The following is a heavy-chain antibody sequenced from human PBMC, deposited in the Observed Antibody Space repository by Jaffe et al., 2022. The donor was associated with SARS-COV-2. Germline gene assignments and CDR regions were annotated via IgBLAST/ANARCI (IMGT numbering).Heavy chain of an antibody. CDR3: TRWGGSYKLYYFDY. Sequence: EVQLVESGGGLVKPGRSLRLSCTASGFTFGDYAMSWFRQAPGKGLEWVGFIRSKAYGGTTEYAASVKGRFTISRDDSKSIAYLQMNSLKTEDTAVYYCTRWGGSYKLYYFDYWGQGTLVTVSS. D-gene: IGHD3-16*01. J-gene: IGHJ4*02. V-gene: IGHV3-49*05. CDR1: GFTFGDYA. CDR2: IRSKAYGGTT.